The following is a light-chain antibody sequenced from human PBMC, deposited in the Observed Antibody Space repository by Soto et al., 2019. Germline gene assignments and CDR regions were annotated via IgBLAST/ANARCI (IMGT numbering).Light chain of an antibody. CDR1: SSNIGSNT. CDR3: AAWDDSLNGHV. CDR2: SNN. Sequence: QSVLTQPPSASGTPGQRVTISCSGSSSNIGSNTVDWYQQFPGTAPKLLFYSNNQRPSGVPDRFSGSKSGTSASLAISGLQSEDEADYYCAAWDDSLNGHVFGGGTKLTVL. V-gene: IGLV1-44*01. J-gene: IGLJ2*01.